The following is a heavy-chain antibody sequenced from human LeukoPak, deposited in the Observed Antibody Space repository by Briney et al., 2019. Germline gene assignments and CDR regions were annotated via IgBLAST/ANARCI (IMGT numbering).Heavy chain of an antibody. Sequence: GGSLSLSCAASGFTFSSYAMSWVRQAPGKGLEWVSTISTGGGSTYYADSVKDRFTISRDNSVNTLYLQMNSLGAEDTAMYYCAKDATGYSSGGGYFDYWGQGALVTVSS. J-gene: IGHJ4*02. CDR2: ISTGGGST. D-gene: IGHD6-19*01. CDR1: GFTFSSYA. V-gene: IGHV3-23*01. CDR3: AKDATGYSSGGGYFDY.